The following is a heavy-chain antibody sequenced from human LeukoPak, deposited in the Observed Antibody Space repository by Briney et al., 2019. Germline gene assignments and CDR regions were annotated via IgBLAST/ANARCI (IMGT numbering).Heavy chain of an antibody. J-gene: IGHJ4*02. CDR1: VGSISGYY. D-gene: IGHD6-19*01. V-gene: IGHV4-4*09. CDR2: IYSSGST. CDR3: ARRAVAENYFDY. Sequence: SETLSLTCTVSVGSISGYYWSWIRQPPGKGLERIGYIYSSGSTTYNSSLKSRVTISVDTSKNQFSLKLSSVTAADTAVYYCARRAVAENYFDYWGQGTLVTVSS.